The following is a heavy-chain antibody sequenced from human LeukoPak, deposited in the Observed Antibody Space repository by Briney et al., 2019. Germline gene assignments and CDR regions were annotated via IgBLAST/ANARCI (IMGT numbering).Heavy chain of an antibody. D-gene: IGHD3-22*01. J-gene: IGHJ3*02. CDR3: ARQRITMIVDDAFDI. CDR1: GYTFTGYY. Sequence: ASVKVSCKASGYTFTGYYMHWVRQAPGQGLEWMGWINPNSGGTNYAQKFQGRVTMTRDTSISTAYMELSRLRSDDTAVYHCARQRITMIVDDAFDIWGQGTMVTVSS. CDR2: INPNSGGT. V-gene: IGHV1-2*02.